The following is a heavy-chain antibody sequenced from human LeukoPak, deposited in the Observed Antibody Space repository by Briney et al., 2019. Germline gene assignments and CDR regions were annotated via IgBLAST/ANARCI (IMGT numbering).Heavy chain of an antibody. V-gene: IGHV4-59*08. Sequence: SETLSLTCTVSGGSFNSYYWSWIRQPPGKGLEWIGYIYYSGSTNYNPSLKSRVTISVDTSKNQFSLKLSSVTAADTAVYYCARCRDGYNAYYCDYWGQGTLVTVSS. D-gene: IGHD5-24*01. CDR2: IYYSGST. J-gene: IGHJ4*02. CDR3: ARCRDGYNAYYCDY. CDR1: GGSFNSYY.